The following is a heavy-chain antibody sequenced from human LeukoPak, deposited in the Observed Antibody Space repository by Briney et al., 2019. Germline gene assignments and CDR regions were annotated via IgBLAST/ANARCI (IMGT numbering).Heavy chain of an antibody. D-gene: IGHD3-10*01. CDR3: AKANMVRGVTLKFDY. CDR2: ISGSGGST. V-gene: IGHV3-23*01. J-gene: IGHJ4*02. CDR1: GFTFSSYA. Sequence: PGGSLRLSCAASGFTFSSYAMGWVRQAPGKGLEWVSAISGSGGSTYYADSVKGWFTISRDNSKNTLYLQLNSLRAEDTAVYYCAKANMVRGVTLKFDYWGQGTLVTVSS.